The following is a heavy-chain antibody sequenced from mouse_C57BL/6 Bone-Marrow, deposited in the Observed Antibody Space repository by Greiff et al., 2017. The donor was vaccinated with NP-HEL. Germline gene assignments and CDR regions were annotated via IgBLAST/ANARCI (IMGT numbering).Heavy chain of an antibody. Sequence: EVQGVESGGGLVQPKGSLKLSCAASGFSFNTYAMNWVRQAPGKGLEWVARIRSKSNNYATYYADSVKDRFTISRDDSESMLYLQMNNLKTEDTAMYYCVRPEYYGYFDVWGTGTTVTVSS. CDR2: IRSKSNNYAT. V-gene: IGHV10-1*01. CDR1: GFSFNTYA. CDR3: VRPEYYGYFDV. D-gene: IGHD5-1*01. J-gene: IGHJ1*03.